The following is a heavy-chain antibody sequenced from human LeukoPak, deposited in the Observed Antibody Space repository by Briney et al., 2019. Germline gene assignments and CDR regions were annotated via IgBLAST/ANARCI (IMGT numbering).Heavy chain of an antibody. V-gene: IGHV3-9*01. CDR3: VRDDDRPDNGLDY. J-gene: IGHJ4*02. CDR1: GFTFDDYA. CDR2: ISWNSGSI. D-gene: IGHD3-22*01. Sequence: GGSLRLSCAASGFTFDDYAMHWVRQAPGKGLEWVSGISWNSGSIGYADSVKGRFTISRDNAKNSLYLQMNSLRAEDTAVYYCVRDDDRPDNGLDYWGQGTLVTVSS.